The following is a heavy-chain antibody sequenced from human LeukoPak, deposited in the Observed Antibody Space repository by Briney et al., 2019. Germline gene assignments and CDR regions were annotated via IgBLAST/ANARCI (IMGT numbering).Heavy chain of an antibody. J-gene: IGHJ6*02. CDR1: GGSFSNNF. V-gene: IGHV4-34*01. CDR2: ISHSGST. CDR3: ARLVRRYGSGSYYPSPYYYYGMDV. Sequence: PSETLSLTCAVYGGSFSNNFWNWIRQTPGKGLEWIGEISHSGSTNYNPSLKSRLTMSVDTSKNQFSLKLSSVTAADTAVYYCARLVRRYGSGSYYPSPYYYYGMDVWGQGTTVTVSS. D-gene: IGHD3-10*01.